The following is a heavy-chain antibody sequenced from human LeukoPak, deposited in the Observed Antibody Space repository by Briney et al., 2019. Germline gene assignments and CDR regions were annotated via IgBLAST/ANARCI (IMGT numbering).Heavy chain of an antibody. Sequence: ASVKVSCKASGYTFTSYYMHWVRQAPGQGLGWMGWINPNSGGTNYAQKFQGRVTMTRDTSISTAYMELSRLRSDDTAVYYCARDTPRPVPRGFEYWGQGTLVTVSS. CDR1: GYTFTSYY. J-gene: IGHJ4*02. CDR3: ARDTPRPVPRGFEY. V-gene: IGHV1-2*02. CDR2: INPNSGGT.